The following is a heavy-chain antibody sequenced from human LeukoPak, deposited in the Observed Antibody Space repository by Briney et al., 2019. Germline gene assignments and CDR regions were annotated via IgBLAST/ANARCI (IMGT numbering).Heavy chain of an antibody. Sequence: PGGSLRLSCAASGFTFSSYAMSWVRQAPGKGLEWVSAISGSGGSTYYADSVKGRFSISRDNSNNTLYLQMNSLRAEDTAVYYCAKGSHQGSSWFYYFDSWGQGSLVTVSS. D-gene: IGHD6-13*01. J-gene: IGHJ4*02. V-gene: IGHV3-23*01. CDR2: ISGSGGST. CDR1: GFTFSSYA. CDR3: AKGSHQGSSWFYYFDS.